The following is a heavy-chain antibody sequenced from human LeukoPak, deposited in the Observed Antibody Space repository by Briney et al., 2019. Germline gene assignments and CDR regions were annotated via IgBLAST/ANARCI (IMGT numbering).Heavy chain of an antibody. Sequence: GGSLRLSCAASGFTFSSYAMSWVRQAPGKGLEWVSAISGSGGSTYCADSVKGRFTISRDNSKNTLYLQMNSLRAEDTAVYYCAKDAGYSSSWYVDYWGQGTLVTVSS. CDR2: ISGSGGST. CDR1: GFTFSSYA. J-gene: IGHJ4*02. CDR3: AKDAGYSSSWYVDY. V-gene: IGHV3-23*01. D-gene: IGHD6-13*01.